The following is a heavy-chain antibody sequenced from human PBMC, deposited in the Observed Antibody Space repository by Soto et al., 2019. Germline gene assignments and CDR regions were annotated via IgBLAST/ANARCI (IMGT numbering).Heavy chain of an antibody. CDR1: GFTFSSFE. D-gene: IGHD6-6*01. J-gene: IGHJ4*02. CDR3: ARDSRGGAARRPTFYY. V-gene: IGHV3-48*03. CDR2: IGRSGETI. Sequence: LRLSCVGSGFTFSSFEMNWVRQTPRKGLEWLSYIGRSGETIYYADSVKGRFTISRDNAKSSLFLQMNGLRDEDTGIYYCARDSRGGAARRPTFYYWGRGTLVTVSS.